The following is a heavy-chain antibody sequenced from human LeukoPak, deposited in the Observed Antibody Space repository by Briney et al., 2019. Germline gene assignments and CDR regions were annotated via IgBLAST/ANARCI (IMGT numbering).Heavy chain of an antibody. CDR3: ARDAYYDFWSGDRDYYYMDV. CDR1: GYTFTGYY. V-gene: IGHV1-2*02. D-gene: IGHD3-3*01. Sequence: GASVKVSCKASGYTFTGYYMHWVRQAPGLGLEWMGWINPNSGGTNYAQKFQGRVTMTRDTSISTAYMELSRLRSDDTAVYYCARDAYYDFWSGDRDYYYMDVWGKGTTVTVSS. CDR2: INPNSGGT. J-gene: IGHJ6*03.